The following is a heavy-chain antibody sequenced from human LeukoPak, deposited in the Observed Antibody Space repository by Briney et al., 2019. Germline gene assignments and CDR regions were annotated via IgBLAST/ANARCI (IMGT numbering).Heavy chain of an antibody. Sequence: PSETLSLTCTVSGYSISSGYYWGWIRQPPGKGLEWIGSIYHSGSTYYNPSLKSRVTISVDTSKNQFSLKLGSVTAADTAVYYCARDVGLSGGYLHNWFDPWGQGTLVTVSS. D-gene: IGHD3-10*01. CDR1: GYSISSGYY. V-gene: IGHV4-38-2*02. J-gene: IGHJ5*02. CDR2: IYHSGST. CDR3: ARDVGLSGGYLHNWFDP.